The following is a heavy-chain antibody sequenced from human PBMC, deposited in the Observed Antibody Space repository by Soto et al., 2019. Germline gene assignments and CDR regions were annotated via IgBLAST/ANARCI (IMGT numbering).Heavy chain of an antibody. CDR3: AKDGVYDFWSGYFTGEYYYYYGMDV. V-gene: IGHV3-30*18. J-gene: IGHJ6*02. Sequence: PGGSLRLSCAASGFTFSAYGIHGFGRAPGKGREWGAVISYDGSNKYYADSVKGRFTISRDNSKNTLYLQMNSLRAEDTAVYYCAKDGVYDFWSGYFTGEYYYYYGMDVWGQGTTVTVSS. D-gene: IGHD3-3*01. CDR2: ISYDGSNK. CDR1: GFTFSAYG.